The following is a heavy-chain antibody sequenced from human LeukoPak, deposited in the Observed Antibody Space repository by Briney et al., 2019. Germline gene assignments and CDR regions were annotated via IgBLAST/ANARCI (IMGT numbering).Heavy chain of an antibody. CDR1: GGSLSPYY. V-gene: IGHV4-59*08. Sequence: PSETLSLTCTVSGGSLSPYYWSWIRQPPGKGLEWIGYIYYSGSTNYNPSLKSRVTISVDTSKNQFSLKLSSVTAADTAVYYCARRAVAVAGTVNWFDPWGQGTLVTVSS. D-gene: IGHD6-19*01. CDR3: ARRAVAVAGTVNWFDP. J-gene: IGHJ5*02. CDR2: IYYSGST.